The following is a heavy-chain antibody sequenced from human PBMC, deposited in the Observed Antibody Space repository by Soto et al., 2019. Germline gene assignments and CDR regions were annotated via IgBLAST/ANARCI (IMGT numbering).Heavy chain of an antibody. Sequence: VSCKASGNTFTSYDINWVRQATGHGLEWMGWINPNSGNIGYAQKFQGRVTMTRDTAIRTAYMEVSRLRSDDTAVYYCARGRASGSYYLLDYWGQGTLVTVSS. CDR3: ARGRASGSYYLLDY. D-gene: IGHD3-10*01. CDR2: INPNSGNI. CDR1: GNTFTSYD. J-gene: IGHJ4*02. V-gene: IGHV1-8*01.